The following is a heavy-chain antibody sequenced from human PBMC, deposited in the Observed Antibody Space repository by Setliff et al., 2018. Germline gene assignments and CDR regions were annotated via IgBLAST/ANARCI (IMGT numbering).Heavy chain of an antibody. CDR2: IFHSGST. CDR1: GYSISSGHF. V-gene: IGHV4-38-2*01. D-gene: IGHD2-2*01. CDR3: ARGRMRGSCSGPSCTYGPFDI. Sequence: SETLSLTCGVSGYSISSGHFWGWIRQPPGKGLEWLGNIFHSGSTYYNPTLNSRVTMSVDTSKNQFSLILRSVTAADTAVYYCARGRMRGSCSGPSCTYGPFDIWGQGTPVTVSS. J-gene: IGHJ3*02.